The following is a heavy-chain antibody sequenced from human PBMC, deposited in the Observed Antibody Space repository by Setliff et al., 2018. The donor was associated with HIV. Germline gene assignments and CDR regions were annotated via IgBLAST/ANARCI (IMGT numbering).Heavy chain of an antibody. CDR3: AREDYYYYGMDV. Sequence: PSETLSLTCTVSGGSISSGSYYWNWIRQPAGKGLEWIGRIYTSGSTNYNPSLKSRVTISVVTSKNQFSLKLSSVTAADTAVYYCAREDYYYYGMDVWGQGTTVTVSS. CDR2: IYTSGST. CDR1: GGSISSGSYY. J-gene: IGHJ6*02. V-gene: IGHV4-61*02.